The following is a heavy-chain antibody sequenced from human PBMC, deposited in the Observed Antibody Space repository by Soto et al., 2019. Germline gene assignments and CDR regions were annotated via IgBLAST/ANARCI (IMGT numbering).Heavy chain of an antibody. Sequence: LRLSCAASGFTFSSYAMHWVRQAPGKGLEWVAVISYDGSNKYYADSVKGRFTISRDNSKNTLYLQMNSQRAEDTAVYYCARVGGHYYYYYGMDVWGQGTTVTVS. CDR2: ISYDGSNK. J-gene: IGHJ6*02. D-gene: IGHD3-16*01. CDR3: ARVGGHYYYYYGMDV. V-gene: IGHV3-30-3*01. CDR1: GFTFSSYA.